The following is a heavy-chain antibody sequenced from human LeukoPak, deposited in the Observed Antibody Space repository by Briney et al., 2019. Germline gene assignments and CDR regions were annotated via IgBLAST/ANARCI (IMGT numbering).Heavy chain of an antibody. CDR3: AREGPRGHTYDLTFGY. Sequence: GGSLRLSCVVSGFSFSDSYMTWLRQTPGKGLESLAYISPSSHDIYYADSVKCRFTISRDNAKNSLYLQMNSLRAEDTAVYYCAREGPRGHTYDLTFGYWGQGTLVTVSS. CDR1: GFSFSDSY. CDR2: ISPSSHDI. D-gene: IGHD5-18*01. J-gene: IGHJ4*02. V-gene: IGHV3-11*06.